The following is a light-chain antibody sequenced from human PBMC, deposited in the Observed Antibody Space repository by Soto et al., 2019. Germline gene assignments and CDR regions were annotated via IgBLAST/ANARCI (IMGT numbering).Light chain of an antibody. J-gene: IGLJ1*01. CDR3: CAYAGSYSYV. CDR1: SSDVGGYKY. Sequence: QSVLTQPRSVSGSPGQSVTISCTGTSSDVGGYKYVSWYQQHPGKVPKLMMFDVSERPSGVPDRFSGSKSGNTASLSISGLQAEDEADYYCCAYAGSYSYVFGIGTKLTVL. CDR2: DVS. V-gene: IGLV2-11*01.